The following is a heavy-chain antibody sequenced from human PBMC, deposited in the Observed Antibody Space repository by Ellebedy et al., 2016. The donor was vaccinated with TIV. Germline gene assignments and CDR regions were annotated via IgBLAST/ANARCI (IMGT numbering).Heavy chain of an antibody. CDR2: ISKNGNDR. D-gene: IGHD2-15*01. V-gene: IGHV3-30*03. J-gene: IGHJ5*02. CDR1: GFTFCSKG. CDR3: ALRTGSGSPWPYFTS. Sequence: GESLKISCVGSGFTFCSKGLHWVRQAPGKGLEWVAVISKNGNDRTYADSVKGRFTISRDNPRNTLYLHMDRLTTEDTSEYFCALRTGSGSPWPYFTSWGRGTLVTVSS.